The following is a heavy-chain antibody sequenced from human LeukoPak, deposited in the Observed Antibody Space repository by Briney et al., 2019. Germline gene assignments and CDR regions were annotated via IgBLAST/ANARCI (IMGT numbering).Heavy chain of an antibody. D-gene: IGHD3-3*01. J-gene: IGHJ4*02. CDR2: IYYSGST. Sequence: SETLSLTCTVSGGSISSSSYYWGWIRQPPGKGLEWIGSIYYSGSTYYNPSLKSRVTISVDTSKNQFSLKLSSVTAADTAVYYCAGHGGLITIREGYFDYWGQGTLVTVSS. V-gene: IGHV4-39*01. CDR1: GGSISSSSYY. CDR3: AGHGGLITIREGYFDY.